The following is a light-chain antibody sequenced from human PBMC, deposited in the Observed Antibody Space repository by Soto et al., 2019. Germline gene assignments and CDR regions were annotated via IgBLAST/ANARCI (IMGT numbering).Light chain of an antibody. V-gene: IGKV3-11*01. CDR3: HHRSRWTPA. CDR2: DAS. J-gene: IGKJ5*01. CDR1: QSVSRH. Sequence: IVLTQSRATLSLSPGERATLSCRASQSVSRHLAWYQQKPGQAPRLLMYDASTRATGIPARFSGIGSGTDFTLTISSLEHEDFAVYDGHHRSRWTPAFGQGTRLEIK.